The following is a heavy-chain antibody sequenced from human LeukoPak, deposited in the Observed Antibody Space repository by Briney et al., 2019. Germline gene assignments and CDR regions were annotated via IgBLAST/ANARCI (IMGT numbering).Heavy chain of an antibody. V-gene: IGHV3-30*18. J-gene: IGHJ5*02. CDR3: AKWITFGGANWFDP. CDR2: VSYDGSNK. CDR1: GFTFSSYG. D-gene: IGHD3-16*01. Sequence: PGGSLRLSCAASGFTFSSYGMHWVRQAPRKGLEWVSVVSYDGSNKHCADSLQGRFTISRDNSKNPLYLQMNSLRAEDTAVYYCAKWITFGGANWFDPWGQGTLVTVSS.